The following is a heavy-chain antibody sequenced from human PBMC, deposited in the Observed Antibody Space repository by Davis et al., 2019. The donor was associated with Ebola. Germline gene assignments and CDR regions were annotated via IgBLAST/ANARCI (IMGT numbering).Heavy chain of an antibody. D-gene: IGHD6-13*01. CDR2: ISYDGSNK. CDR1: GFTFSSYG. J-gene: IGHJ6*02. CDR3: AKATRSAAGIWYYYYGMDV. Sequence: GESLKISCAASGFTFSSYGMHWVRQAPGKGLEWVAVISYDGSNKYYADSVKGRFTISRDNSKNTLYLQMNSLRAEDTAVYYCAKATRSAAGIWYYYYGMDVWGQGTTVTVSS. V-gene: IGHV3-30*18.